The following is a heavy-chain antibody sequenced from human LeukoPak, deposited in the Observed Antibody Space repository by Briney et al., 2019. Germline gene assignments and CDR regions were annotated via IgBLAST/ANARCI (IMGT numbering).Heavy chain of an antibody. J-gene: IGHJ3*02. D-gene: IGHD3-22*01. CDR3: AIIGRAMIVVALDAFDI. CDR2: INPNSGGT. Sequence: WASVKVSCKASGYTFTGYYMHWVRQAPGQGLEWMGWINPNSGGTNYAQKFQGRVTMTRDTSISTVYMELSSLRSEDTAVYYCAIIGRAMIVVALDAFDIWGQGTMVTVSS. CDR1: GYTFTGYY. V-gene: IGHV1-2*02.